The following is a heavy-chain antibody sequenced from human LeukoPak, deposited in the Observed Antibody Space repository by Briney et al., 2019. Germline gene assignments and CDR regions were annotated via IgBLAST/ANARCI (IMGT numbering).Heavy chain of an antibody. D-gene: IGHD3-3*01. J-gene: IGHJ4*02. Sequence: ASVKLSCTTSGYSFTVNHIHWVREAPGQGLGWMGWINPNSGGTNYAQKIQGRVTMTRDTSINTAYLEPRGLRSDDTAVYFCARDIRPRVESCDYWGQGTLVAVSS. CDR1: GYSFTVNH. CDR3: ARDIRPRVESCDY. V-gene: IGHV1-2*02. CDR2: INPNSGGT.